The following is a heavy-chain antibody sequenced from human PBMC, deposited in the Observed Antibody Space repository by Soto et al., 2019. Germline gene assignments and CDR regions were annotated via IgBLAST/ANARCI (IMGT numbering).Heavy chain of an antibody. J-gene: IGHJ4*02. D-gene: IGHD2-15*01. CDR1: GGSISSGGYY. CDR2: IYYSGST. V-gene: IGHV4-31*03. CDR3: ARGVAWDIVVVVADPTGLIEN. Sequence: QVQLQESGPGLVKPSQTLSLTCTVSGGSISSGGYYWSWIRQHPGKGLEWIGYIYYSGSTYYNPSLKSRVTISVDTSKNQFSLKLSSVTAADTAVYYCARGVAWDIVVVVADPTGLIENWGQGTLVTVSS.